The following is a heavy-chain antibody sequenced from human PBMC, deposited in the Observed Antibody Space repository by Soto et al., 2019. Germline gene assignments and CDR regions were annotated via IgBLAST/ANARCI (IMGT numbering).Heavy chain of an antibody. Sequence: GGSLRLSCAASGFTFSSYGMHWVRQAPGKGLEWVAVISYDGSNKYYADSVKGRFTISRDNSKNTLYLQMNSLRAEDTAVYYCAKSLDSWIYDFWSGYFPGIGSLDYWGQGTLVTVSS. J-gene: IGHJ4*02. CDR3: AKSLDSWIYDFWSGYFPGIGSLDY. CDR2: ISYDGSNK. D-gene: IGHD3-3*01. CDR1: GFTFSSYG. V-gene: IGHV3-30*18.